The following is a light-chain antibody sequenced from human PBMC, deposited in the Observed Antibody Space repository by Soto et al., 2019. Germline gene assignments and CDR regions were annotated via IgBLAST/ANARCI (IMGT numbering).Light chain of an antibody. V-gene: IGLV1-51*01. CDR1: SSNIGNNY. Sequence: QSVLTQPPSVSAAPGQKVTISCSGSSSNIGNNYVSWYQQLPGTAPKLLIYDNNKRPSGIPDRFSGSKSGTSATLGITGLQTGDEADYYYGTWDSSLSDYVFGTGTKV. CDR3: GTWDSSLSDYV. CDR2: DNN. J-gene: IGLJ1*01.